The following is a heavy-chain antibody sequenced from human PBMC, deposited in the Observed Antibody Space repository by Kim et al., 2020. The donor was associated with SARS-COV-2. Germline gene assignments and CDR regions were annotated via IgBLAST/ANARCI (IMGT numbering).Heavy chain of an antibody. CDR3: ARVLGLITFGGFFDY. D-gene: IGHD3-16*01. CDR2: IKQDGSEK. J-gene: IGHJ4*02. Sequence: GGSLRLSCAASGFTFSSYWMSWVRQAPGKGMEWVANIKQDGSEKYYVDSVKGRFTISRDNAKNSLYLQMNSLRAEDTAVYYCARVLGLITFGGFFDYWGQGTLVTVSS. V-gene: IGHV3-7*01. CDR1: GFTFSSYW.